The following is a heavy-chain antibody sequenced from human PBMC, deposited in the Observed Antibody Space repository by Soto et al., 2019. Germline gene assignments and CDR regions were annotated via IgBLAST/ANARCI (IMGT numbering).Heavy chain of an antibody. Sequence: SVKVSCKASGFTLTSSAVQWVRQARGQRLEWIGWIVVGSGNTIYAQNFQDRVTITRDMSTSTANMELSSLRSEDTAVYYCAATSGRLLQGYYSGMDVWGQGTTVTVSS. CDR1: GFTLTSSA. J-gene: IGHJ6*02. CDR3: AATSGRLLQGYYSGMDV. V-gene: IGHV1-58*01. D-gene: IGHD2-21*02. CDR2: IVVGSGNT.